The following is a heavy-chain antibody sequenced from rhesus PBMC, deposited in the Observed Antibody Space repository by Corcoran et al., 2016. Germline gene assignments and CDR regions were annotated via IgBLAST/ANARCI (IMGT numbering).Heavy chain of an antibody. J-gene: IGHJ4*01. V-gene: IGHV4S9*01. Sequence: QVQLQESGPGLVKPSETLSLTCAVSGGSISDSYYWNWIRQPPGKGLGWIGNIYGRIASTYYTPSLKSRVTISKDTSQNQFSLKLSSVTAADTAVYYCASRYDYWGQGVLVTVSS. CDR1: GGSISDSYY. CDR3: ASRYDY. CDR2: IYGRIAST.